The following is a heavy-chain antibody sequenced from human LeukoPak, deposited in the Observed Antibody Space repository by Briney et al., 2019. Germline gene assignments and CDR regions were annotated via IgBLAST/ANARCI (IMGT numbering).Heavy chain of an antibody. CDR2: ISHSGST. J-gene: IGHJ4*02. Sequence: SETLSLTCAVYGGSFSGYCWSWIRQPPGKGLEWIGEISHSGSTNYNPSLKSRVTMSVDTSKNQFSLKLSSVTAADTAVYYCARGEEHDSSGYHWGQGTLVTVSS. D-gene: IGHD3-22*01. CDR3: ARGEEHDSSGYH. CDR1: GGSFSGYC. V-gene: IGHV4-34*01.